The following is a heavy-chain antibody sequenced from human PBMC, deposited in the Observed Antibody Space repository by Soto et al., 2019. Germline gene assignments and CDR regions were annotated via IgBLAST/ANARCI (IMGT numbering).Heavy chain of an antibody. V-gene: IGHV1-18*01. CDR2: ISAYNGNT. CDR1: GYTFTSYG. J-gene: IGHJ6*03. D-gene: IGHD3-3*01. CDR3: ARGRYDFWSGNYRNYYYYVDV. Sequence: ASVKVSCKASGYTFTSYGISWVRQAPGQGLEWMGWISAYNGNTNYAQKLQGRVTMTTDTSTSTAYMELRSLRSDDTAVYYCARGRYDFWSGNYRNYYYYVDVWGKGTTVTVSS.